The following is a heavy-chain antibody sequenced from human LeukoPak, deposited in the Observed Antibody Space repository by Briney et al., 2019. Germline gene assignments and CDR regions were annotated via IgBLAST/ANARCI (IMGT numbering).Heavy chain of an antibody. CDR2: INHSGST. CDR1: GGSFGGYY. V-gene: IGHV4-34*01. CDR3: ARHPPRTTKFDY. D-gene: IGHD1-26*01. Sequence: SETLSLTCAVYGGSFGGYYWSWIRQPPGKGLEWIGEINHSGSTNYNPSLKSRVTISVDTSKNQFSLKLSSVTAADTAVYYCARHPPRTTKFDYWGQGTLVTVSS. J-gene: IGHJ4*02.